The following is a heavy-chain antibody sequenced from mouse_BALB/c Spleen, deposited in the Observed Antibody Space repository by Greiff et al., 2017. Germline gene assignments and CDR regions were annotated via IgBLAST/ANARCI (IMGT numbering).Heavy chain of an antibody. CDR3: ARGTMIRYFEV. CDR2: ISSGGST. Sequence: EVQLVESGGGLVKPGGSLKLSCAASGFTFSSYAMSWVRQTPEKRLEWVASISSGGSTYYPDSVKGRFTISRDNARNILYLQMSSLRSEDTAMYYSARGTMIRYFEVWGAGTTVTVSS. CDR1: GFTFSSYA. V-gene: IGHV5-6-5*01. D-gene: IGHD2-4*01. J-gene: IGHJ1*01.